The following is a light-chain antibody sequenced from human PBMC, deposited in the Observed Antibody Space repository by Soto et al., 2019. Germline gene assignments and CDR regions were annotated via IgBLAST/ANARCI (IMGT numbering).Light chain of an antibody. Sequence: QSVLTQPASVSGSPGQSITISCTGTSSDVGSHNFVSWYQQRPGKAPKLMIFEVSKRPSGVSSRVSASKSGNTASLTISGGQAEDEADYYCCSYAGTTTWVFGGGTKVTVL. J-gene: IGLJ3*02. V-gene: IGLV2-23*02. CDR2: EVS. CDR1: SSDVGSHNF. CDR3: CSYAGTTTWV.